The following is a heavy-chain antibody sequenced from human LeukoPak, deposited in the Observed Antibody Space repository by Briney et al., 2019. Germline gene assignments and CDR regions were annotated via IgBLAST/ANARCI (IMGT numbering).Heavy chain of an antibody. V-gene: IGHV3-23*01. CDR3: ASSYGSSAYYPFDY. Sequence: GGSLRLSCVASGFAFRNNAMSWVRQAPGKGLEWVSLISDSGGSTNYADSVKGRFTISGDNSKNTLYLQMNTLRAEDTAIYYCASSYGSSAYYPFDYWGQGTLVTV. D-gene: IGHD3-22*01. J-gene: IGHJ4*02. CDR1: GFAFRNNA. CDR2: ISDSGGST.